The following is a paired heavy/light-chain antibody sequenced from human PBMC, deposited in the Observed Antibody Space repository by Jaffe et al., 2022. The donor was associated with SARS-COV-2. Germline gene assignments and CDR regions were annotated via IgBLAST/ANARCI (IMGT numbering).Heavy chain of an antibody. CDR3: TRDGGDRNYGSYYFGMDV. CDR1: GFTFGDYA. CDR2: IRSKGYGGTT. D-gene: IGHD4-4*01. J-gene: IGHJ6*02. V-gene: IGHV3-49*05. Sequence: EVQLVESGGGLVKPGRSLRLSCTASGFTFGDYAMSWLRQAPGKGLEWVGFIRSKGYGGTTEYAASVKGRFTISRDDSESIAYLQVNSLKIEDTAVYYCTRDGGDRNYGSYYFGMDVWGQGTTVTVSS.
Light chain of an antibody. Sequence: DIVMTQSPLSLPVTPGEPASISCRSSQSLLHSNGYNYLDWYLQKPGQSPQLLIYLGSNRASGVPDRFSGSGSGTDFTLKISRVEAEDVGVYYCMQALQTPRFGGGTKVEIK. CDR2: LGS. J-gene: IGKJ4*01. V-gene: IGKV2-28*01. CDR1: QSLLHSNGYNY. CDR3: MQALQTPR.